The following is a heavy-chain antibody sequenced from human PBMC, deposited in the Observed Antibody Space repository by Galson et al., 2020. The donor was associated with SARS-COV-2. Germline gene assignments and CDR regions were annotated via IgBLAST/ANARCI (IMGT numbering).Heavy chain of an antibody. D-gene: IGHD3-10*01. CDR3: VKDISGRGGYYDHGVDV. V-gene: IGHV3-33*06. CDR1: GFIFRTYG. CDR2: IWYDGRNQ. J-gene: IGHJ6*02. Sequence: QLGESLKISCAASGFIFRTYGMHWVRQAPGKGLEWVAVIWYDGRNQFYAESVKGRFTISRDNSENTLYLHMNSLRVEDTAVYYCVKDISGRGGYYDHGVDVWGQGTTVTVSS.